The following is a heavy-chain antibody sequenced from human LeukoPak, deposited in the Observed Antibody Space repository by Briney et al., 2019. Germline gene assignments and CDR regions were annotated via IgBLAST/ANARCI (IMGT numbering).Heavy chain of an antibody. CDR2: INPNSGGT. CDR1: GYTFTGYF. CDR3: ARAGGRSWFDP. J-gene: IGHJ5*02. Sequence: WASVKVSCKASGYTFTGYFMHWVRQAPGQGLEWMGWINPNSGGTNYAQKFQGRVTMTRDRSISTAYLELNRLRSDDTAVYYCARAGGRSWFDPWGQGTLVTVSS. V-gene: IGHV1-2*02.